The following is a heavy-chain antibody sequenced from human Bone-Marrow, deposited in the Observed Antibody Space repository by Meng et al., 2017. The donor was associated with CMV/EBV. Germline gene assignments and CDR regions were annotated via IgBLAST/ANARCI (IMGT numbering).Heavy chain of an antibody. D-gene: IGHD1-26*01. J-gene: IGHJ3*02. CDR1: GGSVNSGNYY. CDR2: IYYSGST. CDR3: AGVGISNDAFDI. Sequence: SETLSLTCTVSGGSVNSGNYYWSWIRQPPGKGLEWMGYIYYSGSTNYNPSLKSRVTMSIDTSMNQFSLKLSSVTAADTAVYYCAGVGISNDAFDIWGQGTMVTVSS. V-gene: IGHV4-61*01.